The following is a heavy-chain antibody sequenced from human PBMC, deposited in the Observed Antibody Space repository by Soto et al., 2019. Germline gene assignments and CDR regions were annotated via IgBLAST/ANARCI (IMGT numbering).Heavy chain of an antibody. V-gene: IGHV3-23*01. CDR3: GKDMFREGVVIVGRFAP. D-gene: IGHD5-12*01. Sequence: PGGSLRLSCAVSGFTFSSYAVSWVRQAPGKGLEWVSSISGSGSSTYYADSVKGRFTISRDNSKNTLYLQMNSLRAEDTAVYYCGKDMFREGVVIVGRFAPGGQEPLVPVS. CDR2: ISGSGSST. J-gene: IGHJ5*02. CDR1: GFTFSSYA.